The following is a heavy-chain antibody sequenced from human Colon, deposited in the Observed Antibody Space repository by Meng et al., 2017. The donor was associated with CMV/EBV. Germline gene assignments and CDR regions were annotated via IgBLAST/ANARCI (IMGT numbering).Heavy chain of an antibody. CDR3: AKFPRSGGEVDY. CDR2: IKQDGTEK. CDR1: GFSFNSYW. D-gene: IGHD3-10*01. Sequence: GGSLRLSCTASGFSFNSYWLSWARQAPGKGLDWVASIKQDGTEKYYVDSVKGRFTISRDNAKNSLYLQMNSLRAEDTAVYYCAKFPRSGGEVDYWGQGTLVTVSS. J-gene: IGHJ4*02. V-gene: IGHV3-7*03.